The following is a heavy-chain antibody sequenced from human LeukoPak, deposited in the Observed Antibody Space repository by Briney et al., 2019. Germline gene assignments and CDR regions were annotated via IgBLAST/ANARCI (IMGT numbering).Heavy chain of an antibody. Sequence: GGSLRLSCAASGFTFSNAWMSWVRQAPGKGLEWVGRIKSKTDGGTTDYAAPVKGRFTISRDDSKNTLYLQMNSLRAEDTAVYYCARDESIFGVVVIPFDYWGQGTLVTVSS. CDR2: IKSKTDGGTT. J-gene: IGHJ4*02. D-gene: IGHD3-3*01. CDR1: GFTFSNAW. CDR3: ARDESIFGVVVIPFDY. V-gene: IGHV3-15*01.